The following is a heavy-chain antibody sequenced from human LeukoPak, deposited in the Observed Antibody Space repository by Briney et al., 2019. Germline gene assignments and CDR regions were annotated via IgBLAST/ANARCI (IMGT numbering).Heavy chain of an antibody. CDR1: GFTFSRYS. V-gene: IGHV3-21*01. Sequence: GGSLRLSCAASGFTFSRYSMTWVRQAPGKGLEWVSSIDKSATYIYYADSLKGRFTISRDNAKNTLYLQMNSLRAEDTAVYYCARGSTQYSSGWYGLDYWGQGTLVTVSS. CDR2: IDKSATYI. CDR3: ARGSTQYSSGWYGLDY. J-gene: IGHJ4*02. D-gene: IGHD6-19*01.